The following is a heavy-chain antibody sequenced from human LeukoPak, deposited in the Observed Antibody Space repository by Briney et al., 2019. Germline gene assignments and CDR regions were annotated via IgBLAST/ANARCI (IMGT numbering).Heavy chain of an antibody. J-gene: IGHJ3*02. Sequence: SETLSLTCAVSGGSISSGGYSWSWIRQPQGKGLEWIGYIYHSGSTYYNPSLKSRVTISVDRSKNQFSLKLSSVTAADTAVYYCARGGSVAYYDILTVGVGPFDIWGQGTMVTVSS. D-gene: IGHD3-9*01. CDR1: GGSISSGGYS. CDR2: IYHSGST. CDR3: ARGGSVAYYDILTVGVGPFDI. V-gene: IGHV4-30-2*01.